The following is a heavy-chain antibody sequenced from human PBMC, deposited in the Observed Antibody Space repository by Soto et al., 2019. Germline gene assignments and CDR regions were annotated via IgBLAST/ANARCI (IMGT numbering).Heavy chain of an antibody. J-gene: IGHJ4*02. D-gene: IGHD3-16*02. CDR3: ARMITFGGVIVISPFDY. V-gene: IGHV3-23*01. Sequence: GGSLRLSCAASGFTFSSYAMSWVRQAPGKGLEWVSAISGSGGSTYYADSVKGRFTISRDNSKNTLYLQMNSLRAEDTAVYYCARMITFGGVIVISPFDYWGQGTLVTVSS. CDR2: ISGSGGST. CDR1: GFTFSSYA.